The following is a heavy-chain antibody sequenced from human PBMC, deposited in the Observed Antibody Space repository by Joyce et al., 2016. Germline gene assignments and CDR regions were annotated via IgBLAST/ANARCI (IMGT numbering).Heavy chain of an antibody. V-gene: IGHV4-39*07. CDR3: ARGMGSVVTPSAVDY. D-gene: IGHD4-23*01. CDR1: GGSISSTSYY. J-gene: IGHJ4*02. CDR2: IYYSRGP. Sequence: QLQLQESGPGLVKPSETLSLTCTVSGGSISSTSYYWGWIRQPPGKGLEWIGSIYYSRGPYYNPSLRSRVTILGDTSKNQFSLKVSSVTAADTAVYYCARGMGSVVTPSAVDYWGRGTLVTVSS.